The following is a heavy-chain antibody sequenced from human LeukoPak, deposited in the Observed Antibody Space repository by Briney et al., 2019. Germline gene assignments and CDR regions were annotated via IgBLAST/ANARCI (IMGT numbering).Heavy chain of an antibody. CDR3: AKGGSQWLAIDY. J-gene: IGHJ4*02. V-gene: IGHV3-23*01. Sequence: GGSLRLSCTPSGFTLSSSVMSGVGPAPPKGLGWVSAINGGGGRTYYADSVKGWFPLSRDNSKNTLYLQTNSLRAHGTAGYYCAKGGSQWLAIDYWGQGTLVTVSS. D-gene: IGHD6-19*01. CDR2: INGGGGRT. CDR1: GFTLSSSV.